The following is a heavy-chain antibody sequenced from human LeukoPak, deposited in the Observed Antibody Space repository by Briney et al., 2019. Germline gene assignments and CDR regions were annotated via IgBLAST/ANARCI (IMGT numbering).Heavy chain of an antibody. CDR3: ARSIAVAGLDY. CDR2: IYYSGST. CDR1: GGSISSGSYY. Sequence: SETLSLTCTVSGGSISSGSYYWSWIRQPAGKGLEWIGYIYYSGSTNYNPSLKSRVTISVDTSKNQFSLKLSSVTAADTAVYYCARSIAVAGLDYWGQGTLVTVSS. D-gene: IGHD6-19*01. V-gene: IGHV4-61*10. J-gene: IGHJ4*02.